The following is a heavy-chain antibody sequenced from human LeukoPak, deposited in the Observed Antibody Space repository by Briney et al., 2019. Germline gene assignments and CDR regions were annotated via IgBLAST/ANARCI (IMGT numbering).Heavy chain of an antibody. J-gene: IGHJ4*02. CDR3: ARGRGSSWYYFDS. CDR2: IYYSGNT. Sequence: SETLSLTCTVSGGSISSYYWSWIPQPPGKGLEWIGYIYYSGNTNYNPSLKGRVTMTVDTSKNQFSLNLSSVTAADTAVYYCARGRGSSWYYFDSWGQGTLVTVSS. CDR1: GGSISSYY. V-gene: IGHV4-59*12. D-gene: IGHD6-13*01.